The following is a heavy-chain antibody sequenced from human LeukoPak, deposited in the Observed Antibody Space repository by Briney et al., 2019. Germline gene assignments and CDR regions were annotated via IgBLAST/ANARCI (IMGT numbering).Heavy chain of an antibody. D-gene: IGHD6-13*01. J-gene: IGHJ4*02. Sequence: PGGSLRLSCAASGFTFSRYAIHWVRQAPGKGLEWVAVISYDGSNKYYADSVKGRFTISRDNSKNTLYLQMNSLRAEDTAVYYCARDGPDSSSWPYFDYWGQGTLVTVSS. CDR1: GFTFSRYA. V-gene: IGHV3-30-3*01. CDR3: ARDGPDSSSWPYFDY. CDR2: ISYDGSNK.